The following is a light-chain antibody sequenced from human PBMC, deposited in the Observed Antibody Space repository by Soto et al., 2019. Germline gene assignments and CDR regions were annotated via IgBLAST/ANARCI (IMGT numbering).Light chain of an antibody. CDR2: DAS. CDR1: QSVSSY. Sequence: EIVLTQSPATLSLSPGERATLSCRASQSVSSYLAWYQQKPGQAPGLLIYDASNRATGIPARFSGSGSGTDFTLTISSLEPEDFAVYYCQQRSSRWTFGQGTKVEIK. J-gene: IGKJ1*01. CDR3: QQRSSRWT. V-gene: IGKV3-11*01.